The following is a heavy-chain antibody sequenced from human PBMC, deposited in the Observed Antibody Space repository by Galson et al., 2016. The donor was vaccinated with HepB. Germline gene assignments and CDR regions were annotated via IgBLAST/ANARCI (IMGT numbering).Heavy chain of an antibody. V-gene: IGHV3-23*01. CDR3: ARGAHGRSLTWFDP. D-gene: IGHD3-10*01. CDR2: GTGSGGST. J-gene: IGHJ5*02. Sequence: SLRLSCAASGLTFSDYAMNWVRQAPGKGLEWVSTGTGSGGSTYYADSVKGRFTISRGNSKNTLYLQMNSLRADDTAVYYCARGAHGRSLTWFDPWGQGTPVTVSS. CDR1: GLTFSDYA.